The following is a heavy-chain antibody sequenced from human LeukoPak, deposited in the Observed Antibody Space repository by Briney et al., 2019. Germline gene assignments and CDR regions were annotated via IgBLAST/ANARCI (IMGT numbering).Heavy chain of an antibody. D-gene: IGHD6-19*01. Sequence: ASVKVSCKASGYTFSNYGISWVRQAPGLGVEWMGWTSYNGNTNYAQKFQDRVTITTDTSTTTAYMELRSLESDDTAVYYCARHSGSGWQALGYWGQGTLVTVSS. V-gene: IGHV1-18*04. CDR3: ARHSGSGWQALGY. CDR2: TSYNGNT. CDR1: GYTFSNYG. J-gene: IGHJ4*02.